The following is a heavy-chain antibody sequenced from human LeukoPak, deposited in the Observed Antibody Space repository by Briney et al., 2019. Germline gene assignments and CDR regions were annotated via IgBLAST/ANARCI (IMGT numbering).Heavy chain of an antibody. D-gene: IGHD6-19*01. CDR1: GGSISRYY. CDR2: IYYSGST. V-gene: IGHV4-59*08. Sequence: PSETLSLTCTVSGGSISRYYWSWIRQPPGKGLEWIGYIYYSGSTNYNPSLESRVTISVDTSKNQFSLKLSSVTAADTAVYYCARVAYSSGWVDYWGQGTLVTVSS. CDR3: ARVAYSSGWVDY. J-gene: IGHJ4*02.